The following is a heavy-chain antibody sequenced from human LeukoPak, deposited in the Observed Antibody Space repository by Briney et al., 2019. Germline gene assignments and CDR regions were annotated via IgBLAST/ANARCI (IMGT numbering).Heavy chain of an antibody. CDR2: ISDSSSFK. V-gene: IGHV3-21*05. CDR3: AREVRGFDY. CDR1: GFTFSTYS. J-gene: IGHJ4*02. Sequence: GGSLRLSCAASGFTFSTYSMNWVRQAPGKGLEWISYISDSSSFKYYADSVKGRFTISRDNAKNSLYLQMNSLRAEDTAVYYCAREVRGFDYWGQGTLVTVSS. D-gene: IGHD3-10*01.